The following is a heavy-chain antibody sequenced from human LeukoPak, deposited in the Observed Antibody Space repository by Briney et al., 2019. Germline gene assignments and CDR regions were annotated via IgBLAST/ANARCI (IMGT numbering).Heavy chain of an antibody. CDR3: ARGLYSSSWYVDY. D-gene: IGHD6-13*01. CDR1: GYTFTGYY. V-gene: IGHV1-2*02. CDR2: INPNSGDT. J-gene: IGHJ4*02. Sequence: ASVKVSCKTSGYTFTGYYMHWVRQAPGQGLEWMGGINPNSGDTNYALKFQGRVTMTRDMSISTAYMELSRLRSDDTAVYYCARGLYSSSWYVDYWGQGTLVTVSS.